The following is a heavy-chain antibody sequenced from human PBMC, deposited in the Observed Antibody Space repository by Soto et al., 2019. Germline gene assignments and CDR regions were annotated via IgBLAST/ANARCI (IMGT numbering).Heavy chain of an antibody. CDR2: IYYSGST. J-gene: IGHJ3*02. D-gene: IGHD2-15*01. CDR3: ARGGPAVAFDI. Sequence: SETLSLTCTFSGCSISSGGYYWSWIRQHPGKGLEWIGYIYYSGSTYYSPSLKSRVTISVDTSQNQFSLKLSSVTAADTAVYYCARGGPAVAFDIWGQGTMVTVSS. CDR1: GCSISSGGYY. V-gene: IGHV4-39*01.